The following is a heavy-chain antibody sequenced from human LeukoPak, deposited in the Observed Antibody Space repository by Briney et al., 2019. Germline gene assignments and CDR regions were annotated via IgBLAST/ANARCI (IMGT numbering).Heavy chain of an antibody. D-gene: IGHD6-13*01. CDR1: GGSISSYY. CDR2: IYYSGTT. V-gene: IGHV4-59*01. Sequence: PSETLSLTCTVSGGSISSYYWSWLRQPPGKGLEWIGYIYYSGTTNYHPSLKSRLTISVDTSNNQFSLKLSSVTAADTAVYYCARGVYIAAAQYGYWGQGTLVTVSS. J-gene: IGHJ4*02. CDR3: ARGVYIAAAQYGY.